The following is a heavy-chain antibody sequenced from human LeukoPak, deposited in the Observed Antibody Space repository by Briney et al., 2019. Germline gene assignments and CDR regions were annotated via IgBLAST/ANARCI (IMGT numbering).Heavy chain of an antibody. CDR2: IYYSGST. J-gene: IGHJ4*02. V-gene: IGHV4-59*01. CDR3: ARASSYCSGGSRYFNYFDY. CDR1: GGSISSYY. Sequence: SETLSLTCTVSGGSISSYYWSWIRQPPGKGLEWIGYIYYSGSTNYNPSLKSRVTISVDTSKNQFSLKLSSVTAADTAVYYCARASSYCSGGSRYFNYFDYWGQGTLVTVSS. D-gene: IGHD2-15*01.